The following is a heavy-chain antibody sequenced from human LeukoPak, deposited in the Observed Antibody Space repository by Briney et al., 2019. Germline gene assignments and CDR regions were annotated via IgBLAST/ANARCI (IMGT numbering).Heavy chain of an antibody. CDR1: GYTFTGYY. CDR2: INPNSGGT. V-gene: IGHV1-2*06. Sequence: ASVKVSCKASGYTFTGYYMHWVRQAPRQGLEWMGRINPNSGGTNYAQKFQGRVTMTRDTSISTAYMELSRLRSDDTAVYYCAAPRVVPAAISHYFDYWGQGTLVTVSS. D-gene: IGHD2-2*02. CDR3: AAPRVVPAAISHYFDY. J-gene: IGHJ4*02.